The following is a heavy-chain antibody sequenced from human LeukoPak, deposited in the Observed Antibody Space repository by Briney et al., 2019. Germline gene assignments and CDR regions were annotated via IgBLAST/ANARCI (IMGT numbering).Heavy chain of an antibody. J-gene: IGHJ4*02. CDR1: GGSISSSSYY. CDR3: AREEGQQWLVNY. Sequence: PSETLSLTCTVSGGSISSSSYYWGWIRQPPGKGLEWIGSIYYSGSTYYNPSLKSRVTISVDTSKNQFSLKLSSVTAADTAVYYCAREEGQQWLVNYWGQRTLVTVSS. D-gene: IGHD6-19*01. CDR2: IYYSGST. V-gene: IGHV4-39*02.